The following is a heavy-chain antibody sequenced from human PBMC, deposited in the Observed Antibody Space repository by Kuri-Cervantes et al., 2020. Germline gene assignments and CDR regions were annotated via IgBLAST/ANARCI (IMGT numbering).Heavy chain of an antibody. CDR3: AKRSAVVVVAAPYYFDY. V-gene: IGHV3-23*01. CDR1: GFTFSSYA. Sequence: ETLSLTCAASGFTFSSYAMSWVRQAPGKGLEWVSAISGSGGSTYYADSVKGRFTISRDNSKNTLYLQMNSLRAEDTAVYYCAKRSAVVVVAAPYYFDYWGQGTLVTVSS. D-gene: IGHD2-15*01. CDR2: ISGSGGST. J-gene: IGHJ4*02.